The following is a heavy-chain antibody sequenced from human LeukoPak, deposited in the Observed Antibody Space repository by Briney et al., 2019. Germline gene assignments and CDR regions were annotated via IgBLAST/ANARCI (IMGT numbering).Heavy chain of an antibody. CDR2: INPNSGGT. D-gene: IGHD5-12*01. Sequence: GASVTVSCKASGYTFSDYYMHWVRQAPGQGLEWMGWINPNSGGTNFAQKFQGRVTMTRDTSISTAYMELSRLRSDDTAVYYCARRGYSGYDFYIDYWGQGTLVTVSS. J-gene: IGHJ4*02. CDR1: GYTFSDYY. V-gene: IGHV1-2*02. CDR3: ARRGYSGYDFYIDY.